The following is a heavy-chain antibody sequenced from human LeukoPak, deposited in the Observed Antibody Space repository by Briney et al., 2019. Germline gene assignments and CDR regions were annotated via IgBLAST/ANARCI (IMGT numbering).Heavy chain of an antibody. V-gene: IGHV3-23*01. D-gene: IGHD2-2*01. CDR3: AKDHRYCSSTSCYLFDH. CDR1: GFTFSSYA. CDR2: ISGSGGST. J-gene: IGHJ4*02. Sequence: GGSLRLSCAASGFTFSSYAMSWVRQAPGKGLEWVSAISGSGGSTYYADSVKGRFTISRDNSKNTLYLQMNSLRAEDTAVYYCAKDHRYCSSTSCYLFDHWGQGTLVTVSS.